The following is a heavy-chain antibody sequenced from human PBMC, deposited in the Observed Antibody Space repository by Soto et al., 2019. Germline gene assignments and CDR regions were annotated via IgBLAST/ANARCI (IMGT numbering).Heavy chain of an antibody. CDR3: TRDASRDSSARGWFDP. Sequence: GGSLRLSCAASGFTFRSFTMNWVRQAPGKGLEWVSTISSNSAYIYYTDALRGRSTISRDNAKNSLHLQMNSLRAEDTAVYYCTRDASRDSSARGWFDPWGPGTLVTVSS. CDR1: GFTFRSFT. J-gene: IGHJ5*02. D-gene: IGHD6-13*01. CDR2: ISSNSAYI. V-gene: IGHV3-21*01.